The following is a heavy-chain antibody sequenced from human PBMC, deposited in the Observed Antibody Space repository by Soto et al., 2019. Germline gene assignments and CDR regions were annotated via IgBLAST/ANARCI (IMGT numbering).Heavy chain of an antibody. CDR2: ISSSSSNI. V-gene: IGHV3-48*01. J-gene: IGHJ4*02. CDR3: VRDRDYYDSE. CDR1: GFTFSSYS. D-gene: IGHD3-22*01. Sequence: GGSLRLSCAASGFTFSSYSMNWVRQAPGKGLEWVSYISSSSSNIYYADSVKGRFTISRDNAKNSLYLQMNSLRAEDTAVYYCVRDRDYYDSEWGQGTLVTVSS.